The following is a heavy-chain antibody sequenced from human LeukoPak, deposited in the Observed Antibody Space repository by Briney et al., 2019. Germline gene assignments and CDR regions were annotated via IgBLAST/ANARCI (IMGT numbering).Heavy chain of an antibody. J-gene: IGHJ4*02. D-gene: IGHD3-22*01. Sequence: ASVKGSCKASGYTFTVYYMHWVRQAPGQGLEWMGWINPNSGGTNYAQKFQGRVTMTRDTSISTAYMELSRLRSDDTAVYYCARDVSPFYDSSGRGDFYWGQGTLVTVSS. CDR1: GYTFTVYY. V-gene: IGHV1-2*02. CDR3: ARDVSPFYDSSGRGDFY. CDR2: INPNSGGT.